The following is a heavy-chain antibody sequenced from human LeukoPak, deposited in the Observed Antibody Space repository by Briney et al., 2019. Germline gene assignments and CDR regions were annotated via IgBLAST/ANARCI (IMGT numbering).Heavy chain of an antibody. CDR1: GLILSEYA. V-gene: IGHV3-23*01. J-gene: IGHJ4*02. CDR3: AKVPWVGTIT. D-gene: IGHD1-26*01. Sequence: GGSLSLSRAASGLILSEYAMNWVRQAPGGGLEWLAAISGSDGYTFYADSVNGRFTLHRDNSKNTLYLQMNNRRADDTAIYNCAKVPWVGTITWGRGTLVIVSS. CDR2: ISGSDGYT.